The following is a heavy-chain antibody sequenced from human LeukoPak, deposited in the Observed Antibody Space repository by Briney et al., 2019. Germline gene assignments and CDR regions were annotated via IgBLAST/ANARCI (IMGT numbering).Heavy chain of an antibody. CDR1: GFTFSNAW. CDR3: AKPVTKPGYSSGWYGLSPAADY. Sequence: GGSLRLSCGASGFTFSNAWLRWVRQAPGKGRAWVGRIKSKTDGGTTDYAAPVKGRFTISRDDSKNTLYLQMNSLKTEDTAVYYCAKPVTKPGYSSGWYGLSPAADYWGQGTLVTVSS. V-gene: IGHV3-15*01. D-gene: IGHD6-19*01. CDR2: IKSKTDGGTT. J-gene: IGHJ4*02.